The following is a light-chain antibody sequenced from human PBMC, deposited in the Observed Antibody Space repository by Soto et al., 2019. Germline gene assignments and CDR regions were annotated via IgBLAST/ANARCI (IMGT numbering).Light chain of an antibody. CDR1: QSIASN. J-gene: IGKJ2*03. CDR2: GAP. CDR3: QQYHNWPPQYS. Sequence: EIVMMQSPDTLSVSPGERATLSCRASQSIASNLAWYQQKPGQAPRLLIHGAPNMATGVPARFSGSVSGTEFNLTISSLQSEDFAVYFCQQYHNWPPQYSFGQGTKLQIK. V-gene: IGKV3-15*01.